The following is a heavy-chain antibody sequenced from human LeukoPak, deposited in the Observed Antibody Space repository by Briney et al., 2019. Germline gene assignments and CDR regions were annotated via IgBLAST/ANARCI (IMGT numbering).Heavy chain of an antibody. CDR2: IKNRSEGGAT. J-gene: IGHJ4*02. CDR3: TSGIGTIDF. Sequence: PGGSLTLSCTASGFTFNNAWMSWVRQAPGQGLEWVGRIKNRSEGGATDYAAPVTGRFNSARDDSRNTLYLELISLKTEDTAVYYCTSGIGTIDFWGQGTLVTVSS. V-gene: IGHV3-15*01. D-gene: IGHD1-1*01. CDR1: GFTFNNAW.